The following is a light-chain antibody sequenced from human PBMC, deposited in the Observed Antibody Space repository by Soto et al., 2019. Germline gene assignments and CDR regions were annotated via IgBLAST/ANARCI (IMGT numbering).Light chain of an antibody. CDR2: EVS. V-gene: IGLV2-14*01. CDR3: SSFTSRTTVL. CDR1: SNDVGGYNY. Sequence: QSVLTQPASVSGSPGQSITISYTGTSNDVGGYNYVSWYQQHPGKAPKLMMYEVSNRPSGVSDRFSGSKSGNTASLIISGLLAEDEADYYCSSFTSRTTVLFGGGTKLTVL. J-gene: IGLJ2*01.